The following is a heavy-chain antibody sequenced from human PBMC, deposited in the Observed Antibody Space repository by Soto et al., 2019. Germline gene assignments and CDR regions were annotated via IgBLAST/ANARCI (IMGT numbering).Heavy chain of an antibody. D-gene: IGHD2-2*01. CDR2: LYNVGKT. CDR3: ARAVYCTTANCWDDFHYYNIDV. V-gene: IGHV4-39*01. J-gene: IGHJ6*02. CDR1: GGSVKGTGYF. Sequence: SETLSLTCSVSGGSVKGTGYFWGWIRQSAGKGLEWIGCLYNVGKTFYNPSLKSRVTISADTSKNQFSLNLTSVSAADTAVYYCARAVYCTTANCWDDFHYYNIDVWGQGTAVTVSS.